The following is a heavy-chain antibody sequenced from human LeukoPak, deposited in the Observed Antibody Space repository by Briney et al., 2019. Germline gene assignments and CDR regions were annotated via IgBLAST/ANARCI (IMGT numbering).Heavy chain of an antibody. CDR1: GCSISSYY. J-gene: IGHJ4*02. CDR3: SRDLGGVGGFDY. Sequence: LETLSLTCTVSGCSISSYYWSWIRQPPGQGLEWIGYIYYSGSTNYNPSLNSRVTISVDTSKNQFSLMLSSVLPADAPVDYYSRDLGGVGGFDYWGQGTLVTVPS. D-gene: IGHD3-10*01. CDR2: IYYSGST. V-gene: IGHV4-59*12.